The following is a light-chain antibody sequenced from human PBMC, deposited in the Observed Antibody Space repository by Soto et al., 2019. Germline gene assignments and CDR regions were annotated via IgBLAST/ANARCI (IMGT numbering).Light chain of an antibody. CDR1: SSNIGAGYD. Sequence: QPVLTQPPSVSGAPGQRVTISCTGSSSNIGAGYDVHWYQQLPGTAPKLLIYGNSNRPSGVPDRFSGSKSGTSASLAITGLQAEDEADYYCQSYDSSLSVGVFGGGTQLTVL. CDR3: QSYDSSLSVGV. J-gene: IGLJ3*02. V-gene: IGLV1-40*01. CDR2: GNS.